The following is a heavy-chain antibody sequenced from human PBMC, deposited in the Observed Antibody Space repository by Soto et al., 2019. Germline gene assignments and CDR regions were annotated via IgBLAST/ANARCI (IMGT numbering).Heavy chain of an antibody. CDR3: AREGPRSITGTPWAAFDI. V-gene: IGHV3-21*01. D-gene: IGHD1-7*01. CDR1: GFSFGDFA. J-gene: IGHJ3*02. Sequence: NPGGSLRLSCAASGFSFGDFALNWVRQAPGKGLEWVSSITSNSNYRWYGDSVKGRFTVSRDDTEASLYLQMNSLSAEDTAVYFCAREGPRSITGTPWAAFDIWGQGTVVTVSS. CDR2: ITSNSNYR.